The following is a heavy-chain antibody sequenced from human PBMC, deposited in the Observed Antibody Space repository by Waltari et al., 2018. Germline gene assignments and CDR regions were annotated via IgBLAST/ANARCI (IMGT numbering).Heavy chain of an antibody. J-gene: IGHJ4*02. D-gene: IGHD2-15*01. CDR3: ATSNSGGRRGFDY. Sequence: QVQLEQSGAEVKKPGASMKVSCKVSGYALSELSMHWVRRAPGEGLEWMGGFNPEDGESIYAQKFRGRVTMTEDTSTETVYMDLSSLRSEDTAVYYCATSNSGGRRGFDYWGQGTLVTVSS. CDR2: FNPEDGES. V-gene: IGHV1-24*01. CDR1: GYALSELS.